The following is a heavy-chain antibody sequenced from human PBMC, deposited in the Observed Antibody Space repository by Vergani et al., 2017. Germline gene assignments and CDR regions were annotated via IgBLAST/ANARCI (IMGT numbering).Heavy chain of an antibody. CDR2: LDPRGGPP. CDR3: ARDDYDILTGFGYYYYGMDV. D-gene: IGHD3-9*01. Sequence: QVQLVQSGAAVKKPGASVKLSCKSSGYIFNSYYIHWVRQAPGQGLEWMGLLDPRGGPPTYAGKFEGRVTLTSDTSTSTFYMELRSLRSDDTAVYYCARDDYDILTGFGYYYYGMDVWGQGTTVTVSS. V-gene: IGHV1-46*02. CDR1: GYIFNSYY. J-gene: IGHJ6*02.